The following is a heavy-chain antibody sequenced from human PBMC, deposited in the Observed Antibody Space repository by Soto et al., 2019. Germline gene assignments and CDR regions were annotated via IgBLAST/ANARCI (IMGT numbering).Heavy chain of an antibody. CDR1: VGSISRGGYY. J-gene: IGHJ4*02. D-gene: IGHD3-9*01. Sequence: SETLSLTCTVSVGSISRGGYYWIWIRQHPGKGLEWIGYIYYSGSTYYNPSLKSRVTISVDTSKNQFPLKLSSVTAADTAEYYCARDSRHDILTGPDYWGQGTLV. CDR3: ARDSRHDILTGPDY. CDR2: IYYSGST. V-gene: IGHV4-31*03.